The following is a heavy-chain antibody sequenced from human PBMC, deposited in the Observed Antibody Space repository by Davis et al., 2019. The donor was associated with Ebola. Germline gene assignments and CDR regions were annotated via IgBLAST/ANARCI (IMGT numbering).Heavy chain of an antibody. CDR2: IYPGDSDT. D-gene: IGHD3-16*01. Sequence: GESLKISCKGSGNSFTSYWIAWVAQIPGKGLGWMGIIYPGDSDTRYSPSFQGQFTISADKSISTAYLQWSSLKASDTAMYYCARQGGVTRHVDYWGQGTLVTVSS. CDR1: GNSFTSYW. V-gene: IGHV5-51*01. J-gene: IGHJ4*02. CDR3: ARQGGVTRHVDY.